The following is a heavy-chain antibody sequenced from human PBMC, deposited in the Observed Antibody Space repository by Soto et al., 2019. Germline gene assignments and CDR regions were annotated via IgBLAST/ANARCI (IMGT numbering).Heavy chain of an antibody. CDR2: INHSGST. Sequence: SETLSLTCAVYGGSFSGYYWSWIRQPPGKGLEWIGEINHSGSTNYNPSLKSRVTISVDTSKNQFSLKLSSVTAADTAVYYCARLVRDWGQGTLVTVSS. D-gene: IGHD2-2*01. CDR1: GGSFSGYY. J-gene: IGHJ4*02. CDR3: ARLVRD. V-gene: IGHV4-34*01.